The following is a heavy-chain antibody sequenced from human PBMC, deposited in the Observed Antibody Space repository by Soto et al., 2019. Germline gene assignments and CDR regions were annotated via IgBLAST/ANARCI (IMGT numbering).Heavy chain of an antibody. CDR1: GITFSSYW. CDR2: INSDGSST. V-gene: IGHV3-74*01. CDR3: ARVNDDGGPGIGFDP. Sequence: EVQLVESGGGLVQPGGSLRLSCAASGITFSSYWMHWVRQAPGKGLVWVSRINSDGSSTNYADSVEGRFTISRDNAKNTLYLQMNSLRVEDTAVYYCARVNDDGGPGIGFDPWGQGTLVTVSS. D-gene: IGHD4-17*01. J-gene: IGHJ5*02.